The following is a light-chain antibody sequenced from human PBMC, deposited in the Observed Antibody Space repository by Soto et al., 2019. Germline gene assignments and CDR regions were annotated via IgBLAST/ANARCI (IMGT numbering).Light chain of an antibody. V-gene: IGKV3-20*01. CDR3: QQYGSSPVT. CDR1: QSISSSY. J-gene: IGKJ2*01. Sequence: EIVLTQSPGTLSLSPGERATLSCRASQSISSSYLAWYQQKPGQAPRLLIYGASSRATGIPDRFSGSGSGTDFTLTISRLEPEDFAVYYCQQYGSSPVTFGQGTKLEIK. CDR2: GAS.